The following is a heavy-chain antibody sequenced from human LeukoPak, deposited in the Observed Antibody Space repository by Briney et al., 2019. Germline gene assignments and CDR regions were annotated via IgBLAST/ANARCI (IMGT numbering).Heavy chain of an antibody. V-gene: IGHV1-46*01. Sequence: ASVKVSCKASGYTFTSYYMHWVRQAPGQGLEWMGIINPSGGRTKYAQKFQGRVTMTRDTSTSTVYMELSSLRSEDTAVYYCARDRSGYYYGSGSSDIFDYWGQGTLVTVSS. CDR1: GYTFTSYY. CDR2: INPSGGRT. CDR3: ARDRSGYYYGSGSSDIFDY. J-gene: IGHJ4*02. D-gene: IGHD3-10*01.